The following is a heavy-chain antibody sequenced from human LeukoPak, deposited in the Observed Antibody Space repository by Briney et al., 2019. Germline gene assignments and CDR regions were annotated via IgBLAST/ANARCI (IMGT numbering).Heavy chain of an antibody. Sequence: GGSLRLSCVVSGFTFSSYVMNWVRQAPGKGLEWVAGITSQAGTTFYADSVKGRFTISRDNSKNTLYLQMNSLRAEDTAVYYCAKDFPITMVRGDILSHAFDIWGQGTMVTVSS. D-gene: IGHD3-10*01. V-gene: IGHV3-23*01. J-gene: IGHJ3*02. CDR2: ITSQAGTT. CDR1: GFTFSSYV. CDR3: AKDFPITMVRGDILSHAFDI.